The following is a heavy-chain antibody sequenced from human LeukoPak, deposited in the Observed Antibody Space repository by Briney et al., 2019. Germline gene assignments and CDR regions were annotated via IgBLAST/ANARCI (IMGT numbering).Heavy chain of an antibody. CDR2: INYDGSKE. CDR1: GFTFSRFG. V-gene: IGHV3-30*02. CDR3: ARGVATTRTPYYYYGMDV. Sequence: PGGSLRLSCAASGFTFSRFGMHWVRQAPGKGLEWVTFINYDGSKEYYADSVKGRFTISRDSSKNTLYPQMNSLRAEDTAVYYCARGVATTRTPYYYYGMDVWGQGTTVTVSS. D-gene: IGHD5-12*01. J-gene: IGHJ6*02.